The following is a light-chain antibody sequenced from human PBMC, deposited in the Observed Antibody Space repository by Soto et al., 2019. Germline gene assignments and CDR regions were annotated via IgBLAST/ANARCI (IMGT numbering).Light chain of an antibody. V-gene: IGLV1-44*01. CDR1: GSNIGTNT. CDR3: AAWDGTLNVVL. CDR2: TDR. Sequence: QSVLTQPPSASGTPGQRVTISCSGSGSNIGTNTVNWYKQVPGTAPTLLIYTDRQRPAGVPDRFSGSRSGTSASLAISWLQSEDEADYYCAAWDGTLNVVLFGGGTQLTVL. J-gene: IGLJ7*01.